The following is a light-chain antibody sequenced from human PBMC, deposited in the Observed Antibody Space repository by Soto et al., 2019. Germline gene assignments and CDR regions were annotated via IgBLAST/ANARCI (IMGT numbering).Light chain of an antibody. J-gene: IGKJ1*01. CDR1: QSISRW. V-gene: IGKV1-5*01. CDR2: DVS. Sequence: DIQMTQSPSTLSASLGDRVTITCRASQSISRWLAWYQQKPGKAPKLLISDVSNLERGVPSRFSGSGSGTEFTLTISSLETDHVATYYCQQYRSYASFGQGTKVDIK. CDR3: QQYRSYAS.